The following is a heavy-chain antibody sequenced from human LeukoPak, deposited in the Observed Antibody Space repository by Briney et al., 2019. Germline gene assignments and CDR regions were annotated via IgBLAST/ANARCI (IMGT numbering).Heavy chain of an antibody. CDR2: INSDGSIT. Sequence: GGSLRLSCAASGFTFTTYCMHWVRQAPGKGLVWVSHINSDGSITSYADSVKGRFTISRDNAKNTLYLQMNSLRAEDTAVYYCARDAVDTANAVWGQGTTVTVSS. CDR3: ARDAVDTANAV. CDR1: GFTFTTYC. D-gene: IGHD5-18*01. J-gene: IGHJ6*02. V-gene: IGHV3-74*01.